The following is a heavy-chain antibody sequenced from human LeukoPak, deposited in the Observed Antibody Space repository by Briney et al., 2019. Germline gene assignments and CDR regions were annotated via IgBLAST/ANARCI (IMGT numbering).Heavy chain of an antibody. D-gene: IGHD6-19*01. CDR1: GFTFSSYG. CDR3: AEVATGNWFDP. V-gene: IGHV3-30*02. CDR2: IRYDGGNK. J-gene: IGHJ5*02. Sequence: PGGSLRLSCAASGFTFSSYGMHWVRQAPGKGLEWVAFIRYDGGNKYYADSVKGRFTISRDNSKNTLYLQMNSLRAEDTAVYSKAEVATGNWFDPWGQGTLVTVSS.